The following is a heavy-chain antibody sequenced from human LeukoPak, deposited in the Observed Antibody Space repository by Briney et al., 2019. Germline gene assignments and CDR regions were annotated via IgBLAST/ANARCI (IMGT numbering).Heavy chain of an antibody. D-gene: IGHD2-2*01. J-gene: IGHJ4*02. CDR2: ISSSGSTI. Sequence: GGSLRLSCAASGFTFSSYEMNWVRQAPGKGLEWVSYISSSGSTIYYADSVKGRFTISSDNAKNSLYLQTNSLRAEDTAVYYCARDSTHCSSTSCYFDYWGQGTLVTVSS. CDR3: ARDSTHCSSTSCYFDY. V-gene: IGHV3-48*03. CDR1: GFTFSSYE.